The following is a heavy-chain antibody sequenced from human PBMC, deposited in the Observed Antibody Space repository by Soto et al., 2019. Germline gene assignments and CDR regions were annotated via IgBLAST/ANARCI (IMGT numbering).Heavy chain of an antibody. CDR1: GFTFSSYA. V-gene: IGHV3-23*01. CDR3: AKGNYDSSGYRYYYGMDV. J-gene: IGHJ6*02. D-gene: IGHD3-22*01. Sequence: GGSLRLSCAASGFTFSSYAMSWVRQAPGKWLEWVSAISGSGGSTYYADSVKGRFTISRDNSKNTLYLQMNSLRAEDTAVYYCAKGNYDSSGYRYYYGMDVWGQGXTVTVSS. CDR2: ISGSGGST.